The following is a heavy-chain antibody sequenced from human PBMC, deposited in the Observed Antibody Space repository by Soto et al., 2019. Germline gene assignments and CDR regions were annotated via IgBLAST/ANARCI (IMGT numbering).Heavy chain of an antibody. Sequence: ASLKVSCKASGYTFTGYYMHWVRQAPGQGLEWMGWINPNSGGTNYAQKFQGWVTMTRDTSISTAYMELSRLRSDDTAVYYCARELPGIAAAGTGYYYYYGMDVWGQGTTVTVSS. CDR3: ARELPGIAAAGTGYYYYYGMDV. J-gene: IGHJ6*02. CDR2: INPNSGGT. CDR1: GYTFTGYY. V-gene: IGHV1-2*04. D-gene: IGHD6-13*01.